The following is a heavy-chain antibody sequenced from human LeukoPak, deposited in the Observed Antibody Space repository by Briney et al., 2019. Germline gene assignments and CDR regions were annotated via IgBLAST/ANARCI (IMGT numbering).Heavy chain of an antibody. Sequence: PGGSLRLSCAASGFTFSTYVMVWVRRAPGKGLGWVSSISVSGSNTFYTDSVKGRFTISRDNSKNTLDLQMDSLRAEDTAIYYCAKENLLPAGGTLGSWGQGTLVTVSS. J-gene: IGHJ5*02. CDR2: ISVSGSNT. CDR1: GFTFSTYV. D-gene: IGHD6-13*01. V-gene: IGHV3-23*01. CDR3: AKENLLPAGGTLGS.